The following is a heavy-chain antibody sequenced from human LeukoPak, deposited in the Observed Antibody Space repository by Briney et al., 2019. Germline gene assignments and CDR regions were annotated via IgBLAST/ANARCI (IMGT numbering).Heavy chain of an antibody. Sequence: GGSLRLSCAASGFTFSSYGMHWVRQAPGKGLEWVAFIRYDGSNKYYADSVKGRFTISRDNAKNSLYLQMNSLRAEDTAVYYCARGAPKWLTKNDFDYWGQGTLVTVSS. D-gene: IGHD3-22*01. J-gene: IGHJ4*02. V-gene: IGHV3-30*02. CDR3: ARGAPKWLTKNDFDY. CDR1: GFTFSSYG. CDR2: IRYDGSNK.